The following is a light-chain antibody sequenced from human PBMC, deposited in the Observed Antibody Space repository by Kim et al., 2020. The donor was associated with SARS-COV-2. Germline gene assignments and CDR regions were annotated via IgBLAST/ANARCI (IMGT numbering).Light chain of an antibody. J-gene: IGKJ4*01. CDR2: DAS. Sequence: AIQLTQSPSSLSASVGDRVTITCRASQGISSALVWYQQKPGKVPKFLIYDASTLKNGVPSRFSGSGSGTDFSLTISSLQPEDFATYYCQQFSTYPLTFGGGTKVDIK. CDR3: QQFSTYPLT. CDR1: QGISSA. V-gene: IGKV1-13*02.